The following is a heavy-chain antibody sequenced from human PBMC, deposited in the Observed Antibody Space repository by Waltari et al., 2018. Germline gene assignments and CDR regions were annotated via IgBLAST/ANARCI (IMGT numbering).Heavy chain of an antibody. Sequence: QVQLQESGPGLVKPSETLSLTCAVSGYSISSGYYWGWIRQPPGKGLEWIGSIYHSGSTYYNPSLKSRVTISVDTSKNQFSLKLSSVTAADTAVYYCAIGKGDAFDIWGQGTMVTVSS. CDR2: IYHSGST. V-gene: IGHV4-38-2*01. CDR3: AIGKGDAFDI. J-gene: IGHJ3*02. CDR1: GYSISSGYY. D-gene: IGHD3-10*01.